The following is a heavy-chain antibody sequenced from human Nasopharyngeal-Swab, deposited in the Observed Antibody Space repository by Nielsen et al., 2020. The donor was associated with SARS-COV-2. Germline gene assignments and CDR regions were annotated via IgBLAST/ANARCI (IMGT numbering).Heavy chain of an antibody. CDR3: AKRLYGDL. D-gene: IGHD2-8*01. Sequence: GESLKISCAASGFTFGHYAVIWVRQAPGKGLEWVSSMTVGAGGTSYADSVKGRFTISVDSSKNILYLQMNSLRAGDTAIYYCAKRLYGDLWGRGTLVTVSS. CDR2: MTVGAGGT. CDR1: GFTFGHYA. V-gene: IGHV3-23*01. J-gene: IGHJ2*01.